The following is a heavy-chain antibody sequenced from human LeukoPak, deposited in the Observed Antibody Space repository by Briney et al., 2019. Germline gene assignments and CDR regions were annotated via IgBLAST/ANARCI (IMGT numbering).Heavy chain of an antibody. Sequence: RGESLKISCKGSGYAFTNYWIGWVRQMPGKGLEWMGIIWPSDSDTRYSPSFQGQVTISADKSISTAYLQWSSLKASDTAIYFCARRISGYYIDYWGQGTLVSVSS. CDR2: IWPSDSDT. D-gene: IGHD1-26*01. CDR1: GYAFTNYW. J-gene: IGHJ4*02. V-gene: IGHV5-51*01. CDR3: ARRISGYYIDY.